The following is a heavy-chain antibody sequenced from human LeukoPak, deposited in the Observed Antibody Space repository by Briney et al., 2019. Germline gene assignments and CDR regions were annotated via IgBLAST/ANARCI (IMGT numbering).Heavy chain of an antibody. V-gene: IGHV4-38-2*01. CDR1: GYSISSGYY. CDR3: ARILRTTRTPFDY. J-gene: IGHJ4*02. CDR2: IYHSGRT. D-gene: IGHD1-1*01. Sequence: SETLSLTCAVSGYSISSGYYWGWIRQPPGKGLEWIGSIYHSGRTYYNPSLKSRITISVDTSKNQFSLKLSSVTAADTAVYYCARILRTTRTPFDYWGQGTLVTVSS.